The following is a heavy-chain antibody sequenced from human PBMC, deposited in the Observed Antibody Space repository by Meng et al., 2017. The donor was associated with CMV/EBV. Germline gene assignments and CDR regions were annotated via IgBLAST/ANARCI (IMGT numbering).Heavy chain of an antibody. CDR1: GYTFTSYY. V-gene: IGHV1-46*01. D-gene: IGHD3-10*01. CDR3: ARGLLWFGELYFDY. Sequence: ASVKVSCKASGYTFTSYYMHWVRQAPGQGLEWMGIINPSSGSTSYAQKFQGRVTMTRDTSISTAYMELSRLRSDDTAVYYCARGLLWFGELYFDYWGQGTLVTVSS. J-gene: IGHJ4*02. CDR2: INPSSGST.